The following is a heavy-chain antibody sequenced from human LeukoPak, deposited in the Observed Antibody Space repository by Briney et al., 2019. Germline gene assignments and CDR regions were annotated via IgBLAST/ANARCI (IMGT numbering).Heavy chain of an antibody. CDR2: IYYSGNT. V-gene: IGHV4-39*01. CDR1: GGSISSSSYY. CDR3: ARRGYNYGSPFDY. D-gene: IGHD5-18*01. Sequence: SETLSLTCTVSGGSISSSSYYWGWIRQPPGKGLEWIGSIYYSGNTYYNPSLKSRVTISVDTSKNQFSLKLSSVTAADTAVYYCARRGYNYGSPFDYWGQGTLVTVSS. J-gene: IGHJ4*02.